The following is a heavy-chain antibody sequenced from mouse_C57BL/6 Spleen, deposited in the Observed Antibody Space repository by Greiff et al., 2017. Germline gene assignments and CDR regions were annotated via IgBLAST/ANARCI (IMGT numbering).Heavy chain of an antibody. J-gene: IGHJ4*01. CDR2: IYPSDSET. Sequence: VQLQQPGAELVRPGSSVKLSCKASGYTFTSYWMDWVKQRPGQGLEWIGNIYPSDSETHYNQKFKDKATLTVDKSSSTAYMQLSSLTSEDSAVYYCARGSYCAMDYWGQGTSVTVSS. V-gene: IGHV1-61*01. CDR3: ARGSYCAMDY. CDR1: GYTFTSYW.